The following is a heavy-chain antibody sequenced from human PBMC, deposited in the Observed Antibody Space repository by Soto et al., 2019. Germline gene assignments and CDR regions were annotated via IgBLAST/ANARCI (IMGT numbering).Heavy chain of an antibody. CDR3: ARGSSSSWFPFDY. D-gene: IGHD6-13*01. J-gene: IGHJ4*02. Sequence: ASVKVSCKASGYTFTGYYLHWVRQAPGQGLEWMGWINPNSGATNYAQKFQGLVTMTRDTPISTAYMEMIRLTYDDTAIYYCARGSSSSWFPFDYWGQGTLVTVSS. CDR2: INPNSGAT. V-gene: IGHV1-2*02. CDR1: GYTFTGYY.